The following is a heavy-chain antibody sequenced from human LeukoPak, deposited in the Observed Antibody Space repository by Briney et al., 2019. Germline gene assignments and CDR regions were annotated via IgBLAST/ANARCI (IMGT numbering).Heavy chain of an antibody. Sequence: PSETLSLTCAVYGGSFSGYYWSWIRQPPGKGLEWIGEINHSGSTNYNPSLKSRVTISVDTSKNQFSLKLSSVTAADTAVYYCARSRYGDPPDYWGQGTPVTVSS. CDR2: INHSGST. CDR3: ARSRYGDPPDY. D-gene: IGHD4-17*01. J-gene: IGHJ4*02. CDR1: GGSFSGYY. V-gene: IGHV4-34*01.